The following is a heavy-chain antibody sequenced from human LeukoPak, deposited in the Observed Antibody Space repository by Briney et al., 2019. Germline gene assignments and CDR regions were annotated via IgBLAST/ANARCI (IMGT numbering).Heavy chain of an antibody. CDR2: IKSKTTGGTT. J-gene: IGHJ4*02. CDR3: TTCTGGSCYSDY. D-gene: IGHD2-15*01. Sequence: GGSLRLSCAASRFSFSNAWMSWVRQAPGKGLEWVGRIKSKTTGGTTDFAAPVKGRFTISRDDSKNTLYLQMNSLKTEDTAVYYCTTCTGGSCYSDYWGQGTLVTVSS. V-gene: IGHV3-15*01. CDR1: RFSFSNAW.